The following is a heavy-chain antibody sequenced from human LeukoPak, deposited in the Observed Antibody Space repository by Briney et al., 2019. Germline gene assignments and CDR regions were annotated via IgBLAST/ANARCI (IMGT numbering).Heavy chain of an antibody. V-gene: IGHV1-69*04. Sequence: ASVKVSCKASGYTFTSYGISWVRQAPGQGLEWMGRIIPILGIANYAQKFQGRVTITADKSTSTAYMELSSLRSEDTAVYYCARQGNEEYSYGYYFDYWGQGTLVTVSS. CDR1: GYTFTSYG. CDR2: IIPILGIA. J-gene: IGHJ4*02. D-gene: IGHD5-18*01. CDR3: ARQGNEEYSYGYYFDY.